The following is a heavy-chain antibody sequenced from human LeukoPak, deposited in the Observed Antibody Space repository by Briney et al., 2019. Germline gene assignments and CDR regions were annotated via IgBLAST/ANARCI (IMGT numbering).Heavy chain of an antibody. J-gene: IGHJ4*02. CDR3: ARSYSSSWYYDY. V-gene: IGHV3-21*01. CDR1: GFTFDSYS. Sequence: PGGSLRLSCAASGFTFDSYSIHWVRQAPGKGLEWVSSISSSSSYIYYADSVKGRFTISRDNAKNSLYLQMNSLRAEDTAVYYCARSYSSSWYYDYWGQGTLVTVSS. CDR2: ISSSSSYI. D-gene: IGHD6-13*01.